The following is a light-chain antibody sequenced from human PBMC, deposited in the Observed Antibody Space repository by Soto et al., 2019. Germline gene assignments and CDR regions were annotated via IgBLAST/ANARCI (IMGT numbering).Light chain of an antibody. CDR3: QQRSNWLLT. CDR1: QSVSSF. CDR2: DKS. Sequence: EIVLTQSPATLSLSPGERATLSCRASQSVSSFLAWFQQKPGQAPRLLIYDKSNRATGIPASFSGSGSGTDFTLTISSLEPEDFAVYYCQQRSNWLLTFGGGTKVEIK. J-gene: IGKJ4*01. V-gene: IGKV3-11*01.